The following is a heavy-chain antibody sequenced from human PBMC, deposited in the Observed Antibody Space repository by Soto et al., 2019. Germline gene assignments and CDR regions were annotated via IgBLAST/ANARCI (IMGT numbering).Heavy chain of an antibody. V-gene: IGHV1-18*01. CDR2: INADNGNT. Sequence: ASVKVSCKASGYTFTSYGISWVRQAPGQRLEWMGWINADNGNTNYAQKFQGRVTITRDTSASTAYMELSSLRSEDTAVYYCARGSYDFWSGYYSFDYWGQGTLVTVSS. D-gene: IGHD3-3*01. J-gene: IGHJ4*02. CDR3: ARGSYDFWSGYYSFDY. CDR1: GYTFTSYG.